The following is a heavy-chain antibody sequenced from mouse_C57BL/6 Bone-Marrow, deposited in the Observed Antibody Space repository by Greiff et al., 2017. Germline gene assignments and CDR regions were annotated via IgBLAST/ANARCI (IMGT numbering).Heavy chain of an antibody. CDR1: GFNIKNTY. CDR3: ARGGTTVKGDFDY. J-gene: IGHJ2*01. CDR2: IDPANGNT. Sequence: VQLQLSVAELVRPGASVKLSCTASGFNIKNTYMHWVKQRPEQGLEWIGRIDPANGNTKYAPKFQGKATITADTSSNTAYLQLSSLTSEDTAIYCCARGGTTVKGDFDYWGQGTTRTVAS. V-gene: IGHV14-3*01. D-gene: IGHD1-1*01.